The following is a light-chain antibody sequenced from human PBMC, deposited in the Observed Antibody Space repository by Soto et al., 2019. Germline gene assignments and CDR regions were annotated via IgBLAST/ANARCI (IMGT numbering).Light chain of an antibody. CDR1: QFISNW. V-gene: IGKV1-5*03. CDR2: KAS. CDR3: QQYDTFLT. Sequence: DIQMTQSPSTLSASVGDRVTITCRASQFISNWLAWYQQKAGKPPNLLIYKASTLVSGVPSRFSGSGSGTDFTITSSILQPDDSANYYCQQYDTFLTFGGGTKVEIK. J-gene: IGKJ4*01.